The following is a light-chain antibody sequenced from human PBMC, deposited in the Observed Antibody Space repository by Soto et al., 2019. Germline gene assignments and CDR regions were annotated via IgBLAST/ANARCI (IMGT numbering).Light chain of an antibody. V-gene: IGLV1-47*01. CDR1: SANIGSNY. Sequence: QSVLTQPPSVSGTPGQRVTISCSGSSANIGSNYVFWYQQLPGAAPKLLIYRDNQRPSGVPDRFSGSKSGTSASLAVSGLRSEDEADYYCAARDDSLSGVLFGGGTQLTVL. J-gene: IGLJ2*01. CDR2: RDN. CDR3: AARDDSLSGVL.